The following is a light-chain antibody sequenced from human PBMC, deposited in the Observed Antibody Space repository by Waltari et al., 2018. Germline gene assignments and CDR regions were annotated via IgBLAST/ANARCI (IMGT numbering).Light chain of an antibody. Sequence: DIQMTQSPSSLSASAGDTVTITCRASQGISTYLNSYQQKPGKAPKRLIYAASSLESGVPSRFSGSGSGTDFTLTISSLQPEDFATYYCLQYNSHPYSFGQGTKVEIK. J-gene: IGKJ2*03. CDR1: QGISTY. CDR3: LQYNSHPYS. V-gene: IGKV1-17*01. CDR2: AAS.